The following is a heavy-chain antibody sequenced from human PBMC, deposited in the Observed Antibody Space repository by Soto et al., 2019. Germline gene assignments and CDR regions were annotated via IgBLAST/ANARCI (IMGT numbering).Heavy chain of an antibody. D-gene: IGHD4-17*01. CDR1: GFSFNNYA. CDR2: FSAGGRA. J-gene: IGHJ4*02. V-gene: IGHV3-23*01. Sequence: EVQLLESGGALVRPGGSLRLSCAASGFSFNNYALSWVRQAPGKGLEWVSTFSAGGRAYYAASMQDRFTIARDSSQDTVHLQISDLRPEDTAVYYCAKESLPKHYGDTLFDYWGQGTRVTVSS. CDR3: AKESLPKHYGDTLFDY.